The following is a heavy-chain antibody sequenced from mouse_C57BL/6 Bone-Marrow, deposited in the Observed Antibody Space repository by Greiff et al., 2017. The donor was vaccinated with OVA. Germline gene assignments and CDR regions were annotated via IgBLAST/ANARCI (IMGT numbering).Heavy chain of an antibody. CDR1: GFTFSSYA. CDR3: ARAHYYGSSYRWYFDV. V-gene: IGHV5-4*03. J-gene: IGHJ1*03. CDR2: ISDGGSYT. D-gene: IGHD1-1*01. Sequence: EVKLVESGGGLVKPGGSLKLSCAASGFTFSSYAMSWVRQTPEKRLEWVATISDGGSYTYYPDHVKGRFTISRDNATNNLYLQMSHLKSEDTAMYYCARAHYYGSSYRWYFDVWGTGTTVTVSS.